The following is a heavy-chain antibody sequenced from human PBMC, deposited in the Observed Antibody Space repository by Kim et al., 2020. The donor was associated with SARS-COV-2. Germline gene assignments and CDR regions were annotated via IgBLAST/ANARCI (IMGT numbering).Heavy chain of an antibody. J-gene: IGHJ3*02. Sequence: VGSVKGPSTTPRDNAKTSLYLQMNSLRAEDTAVYYCARDRFYYDQGAFDIWGQGTMVTVSS. D-gene: IGHD3-22*01. CDR3: ARDRFYYDQGAFDI. V-gene: IGHV3-7*01.